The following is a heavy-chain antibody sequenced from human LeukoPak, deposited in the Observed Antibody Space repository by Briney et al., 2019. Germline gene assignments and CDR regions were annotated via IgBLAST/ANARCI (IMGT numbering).Heavy chain of an antibody. CDR1: GGTFSSYT. CDR2: IIPILGIA. CDR3: ASGPIVVVPAAIRYYGMDV. Sequence: ASVEVSCKASGGTFSSYTISWVRQAPGQGLEWMGRIIPILGIANYAQKFQGRVTITADKSTSTAYMELSSLRSEDTAVYYCASGPIVVVPAAIRYYGMDVWGQGTTVTFSS. D-gene: IGHD2-2*01. J-gene: IGHJ6*02. V-gene: IGHV1-69*02.